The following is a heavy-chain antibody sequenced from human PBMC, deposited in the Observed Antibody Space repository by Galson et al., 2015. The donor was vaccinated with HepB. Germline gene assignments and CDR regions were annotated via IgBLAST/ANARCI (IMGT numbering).Heavy chain of an antibody. J-gene: IGHJ3*02. CDR3: TRHPTGDCSSTSCYWYAFDI. Sequence: LRLSCAASGFTFSGSAMHWVRQASGKGLEWVGRIRSKANSYATAYAASVKGRFTISRDDSKNTAYLQMNSLKTEDTAVYYCTRHPTGDCSSTSCYWYAFDIWGQGTMVTVSS. CDR2: IRSKANSYAT. CDR1: GFTFSGSA. D-gene: IGHD2-2*01. V-gene: IGHV3-73*01.